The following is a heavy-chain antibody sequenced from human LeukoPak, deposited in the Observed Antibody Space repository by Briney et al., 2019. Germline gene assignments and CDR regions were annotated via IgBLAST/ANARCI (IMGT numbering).Heavy chain of an antibody. V-gene: IGHV3-33*01. D-gene: IGHD6-19*01. CDR2: IWYDGSNK. CDR1: GFTFSSYG. Sequence: GRSLRLSCAASGFTFSSYGMHWVRQAPGKGLEWVAVIWYDGSNKYYADSVKGRFTISRDNSKNTLYLQMNSLRAEDTAVYYCARPAVADIYYFDYWGQGTLVTVSS. CDR3: ARPAVADIYYFDY. J-gene: IGHJ4*02.